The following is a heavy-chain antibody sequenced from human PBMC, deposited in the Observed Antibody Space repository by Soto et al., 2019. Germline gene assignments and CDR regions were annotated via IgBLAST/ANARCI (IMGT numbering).Heavy chain of an antibody. J-gene: IGHJ3*02. CDR1: GYTFTSYG. V-gene: IGHV1-18*01. D-gene: IGHD6-13*01. CDR3: ARKFKIAAAGLDAFDI. CDR2: ISAYNGNT. Sequence: GASVKVSCKASGYTFTSYGISWVRPAPGQGLEWMGWISAYNGNTNYAQKLQGRVTMTTDTSTSTAYMELRSLRSDDTAVYYCARKFKIAAAGLDAFDIWGQGTMVTVSS.